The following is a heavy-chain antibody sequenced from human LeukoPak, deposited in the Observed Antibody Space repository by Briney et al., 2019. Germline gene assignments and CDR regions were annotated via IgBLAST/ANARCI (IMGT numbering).Heavy chain of an antibody. D-gene: IGHD6-19*01. CDR2: IIPIFGTA. V-gene: IGHV1-69*01. CDR1: GGTFSSYA. Sequence: ASVKVSCKASGGTFSSYAISWVRHAPGQGLEWMGGIIPIFGTANYAQKFQGRVTITADESTSTAYMELSSLRSEDTAVYYCARGRPAGTDYWGQGTLVTVSS. J-gene: IGHJ4*02. CDR3: ARGRPAGTDY.